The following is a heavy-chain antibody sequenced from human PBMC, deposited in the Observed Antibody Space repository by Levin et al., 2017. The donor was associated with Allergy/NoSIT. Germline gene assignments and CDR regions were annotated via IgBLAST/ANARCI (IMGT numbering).Heavy chain of an antibody. Sequence: PGGSLRLSCAASGFTFSSYWMTWVRQAPGKGLEWVANIKQDGSEKYYVDSVKGRFTISRDNAKNSLYLQMNSLRAEDTAVYYCARLGSYYNGHFDYWGQGTLVTVSS. D-gene: IGHD1-26*01. CDR1: GFTFSSYW. V-gene: IGHV3-7*04. CDR3: ARLGSYYNGHFDY. J-gene: IGHJ4*02. CDR2: IKQDGSEK.